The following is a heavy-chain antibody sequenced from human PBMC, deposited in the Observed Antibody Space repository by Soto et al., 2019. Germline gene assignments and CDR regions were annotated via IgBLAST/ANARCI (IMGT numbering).Heavy chain of an antibody. CDR3: GGGGGARGYYGMDV. J-gene: IGHJ6*02. CDR1: GVSVSSGYYY. Sequence: KTSETLFLTCSVSGVSVSSGYYYWSWIRQHPGKGLEWIGYIYYSGSTYYNPSLKSRVTISVDTSKNQFSLKLSSVTAADTAVYYCGGGGGARGYYGMDVWGQGTTVTVSS. D-gene: IGHD3-16*01. CDR2: IYYSGST. V-gene: IGHV4-31*03.